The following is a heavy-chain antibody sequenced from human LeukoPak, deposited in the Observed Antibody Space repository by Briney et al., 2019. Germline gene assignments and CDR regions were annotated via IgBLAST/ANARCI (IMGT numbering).Heavy chain of an antibody. D-gene: IGHD2-2*01. CDR1: GFTFSSYG. J-gene: IGHJ4*02. V-gene: IGHV3-33*01. CDR3: ARDGGDIVVVPAAMYYFDY. CDR2: IWYDGSNK. Sequence: GGYLRLSCAASGFTFSSYGMHWVRQAPGKGLEWVAVIWYDGSNKYYADSVKGRFTISRDNSKNTLYLQMNSLRAEDTAVYYCARDGGDIVVVPAAMYYFDYWGQGTLVTVSS.